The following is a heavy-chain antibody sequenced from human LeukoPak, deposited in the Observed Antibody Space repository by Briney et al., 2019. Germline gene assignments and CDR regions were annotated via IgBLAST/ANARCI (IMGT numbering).Heavy chain of an antibody. CDR3: ARDARNSGDNSGYYFDY. Sequence: GASVKFSCKASGYTFTTYFLHWVRQAPGQGLEWMGIINPNGGSTSYAQKFQGRFTMTRDKSTSTLYMELSSLTSEDTAVYYCARDARNSGDNSGYYFDYWGQGSLVTVSS. CDR2: INPNGGST. J-gene: IGHJ4*02. V-gene: IGHV1-46*01. CDR1: GYTFTTYF. D-gene: IGHD5-24*01.